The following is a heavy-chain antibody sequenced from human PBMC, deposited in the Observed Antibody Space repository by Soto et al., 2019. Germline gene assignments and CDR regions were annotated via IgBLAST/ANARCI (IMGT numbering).Heavy chain of an antibody. Sequence: ASVKVSCKASGYTFTSYYMHWVRQAPGQGLEWMGIINPSGGSTSYAQKFQGRVAITRDTSASTAYMELSSLRSEDTAVYYCARAIITIFGVVIGWFDPWGQGTLVTVPS. CDR1: GYTFTSYY. D-gene: IGHD3-3*01. CDR3: ARAIITIFGVVIGWFDP. J-gene: IGHJ5*02. CDR2: INPSGGST. V-gene: IGHV1-46*01.